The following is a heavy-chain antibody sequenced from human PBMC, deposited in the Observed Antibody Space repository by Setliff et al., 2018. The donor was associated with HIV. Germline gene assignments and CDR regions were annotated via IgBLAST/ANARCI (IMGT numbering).Heavy chain of an antibody. CDR1: NYSISSGYY. CDR2: TYHSGST. V-gene: IGHV4-38-2*01. J-gene: IGHJ4*02. CDR3: ASGYNYAYSDY. Sequence: PSETLSLTCAVSNYSISSGYYWGWIRQSPGKGLEWIGSTYHSGSTYSNPSLKSRVTMSIDTSKNQLSLKLRSVTAADTAVYYCASGYNYAYSDYWGQGTLVTVSS. D-gene: IGHD5-18*01.